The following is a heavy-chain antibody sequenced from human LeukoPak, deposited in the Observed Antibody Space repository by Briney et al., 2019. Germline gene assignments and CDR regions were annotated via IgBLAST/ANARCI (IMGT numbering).Heavy chain of an antibody. V-gene: IGHV1-69*13. CDR3: ASSPIFGVVTHLYYFDY. Sequence: SVKASCKASGGTFSSYAISWVRQAPGQGLEWMGGIIPIFGTANYAQKFQGRVTITADESTSTAYMELSSLRSEDTAVYYCASSPIFGVVTHLYYFDYWGQGTLVTVSS. D-gene: IGHD3-3*01. CDR2: IIPIFGTA. CDR1: GGTFSSYA. J-gene: IGHJ4*02.